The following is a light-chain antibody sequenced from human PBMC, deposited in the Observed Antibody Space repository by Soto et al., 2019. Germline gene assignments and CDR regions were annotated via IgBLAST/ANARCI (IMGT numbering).Light chain of an antibody. CDR1: SSDVGGYNY. Sequence: QSVLTQPRSVSGSPGQSVTISCTGTSSDVGGYNYVSWYQQHPGKAPKLMIYEGSKRPSGVSNRFSGSKSGNTASLTISGLQAEDEADYYCCSYAGSSKVFGTGTKVTVL. J-gene: IGLJ1*01. V-gene: IGLV2-23*01. CDR3: CSYAGSSKV. CDR2: EGS.